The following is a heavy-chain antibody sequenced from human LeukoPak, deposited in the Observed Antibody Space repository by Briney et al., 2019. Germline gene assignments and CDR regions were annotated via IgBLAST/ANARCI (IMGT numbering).Heavy chain of an antibody. CDR3: ARGNGELVWFGELPGAHFDY. Sequence: PSQTLSHTCAVSGGSISSGGYSWSWIRQPPGKGLEWIGYIYHSGSTYYNPSLKSRVTISVDRSKNQFSLKLSSVTVADTSVYYCARGNGELVWFGELPGAHFDYWGQGILVTVSS. CDR1: GGSISSGGYS. D-gene: IGHD3-10*01. J-gene: IGHJ4*02. CDR2: IYHSGST. V-gene: IGHV4-30-2*01.